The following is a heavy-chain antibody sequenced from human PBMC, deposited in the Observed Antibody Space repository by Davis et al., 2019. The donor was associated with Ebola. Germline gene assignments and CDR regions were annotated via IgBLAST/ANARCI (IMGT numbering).Heavy chain of an antibody. V-gene: IGHV4-34*01. J-gene: IGHJ5*02. CDR1: GGSFSGYY. CDR3: ASGGRQRITIFGVVIWTFDP. D-gene: IGHD3-3*01. Sequence: PGGSLRLSCAVYGGSFSGYYWSWIRQPPGKGLEWIGEINHSGSTNYNPSLKSRVTISVDTSKNQLSLKLSSVTAADTAVYYCASGGRQRITIFGVVIWTFDPWGQGTLVTVSS. CDR2: INHSGST.